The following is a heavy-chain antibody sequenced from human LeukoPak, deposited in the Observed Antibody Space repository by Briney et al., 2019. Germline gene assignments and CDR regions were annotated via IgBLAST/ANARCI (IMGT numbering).Heavy chain of an antibody. Sequence: PSQTLSLTCTVSGGSISSGGYYWSWIRQPPGKGLEWIGYIYHSGSTYYNPSLKSRVTISVDRSRNQFSLKLSSVTAADTAVYYCARVYSGSFGYAFDIWGQGTMVTVSS. CDR1: GGSISSGGYY. J-gene: IGHJ3*02. V-gene: IGHV4-30-2*01. D-gene: IGHD1-26*01. CDR2: IYHSGST. CDR3: ARVYSGSFGYAFDI.